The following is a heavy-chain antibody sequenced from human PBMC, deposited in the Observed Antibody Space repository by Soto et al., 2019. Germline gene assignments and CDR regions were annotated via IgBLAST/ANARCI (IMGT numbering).Heavy chain of an antibody. J-gene: IGHJ6*02. CDR2: ISGSGIST. CDR1: GFTFSTYP. D-gene: IGHD4-4*01. Sequence: EVQLLESGGGLVQPGGSLRLSCAASGFTFSTYPMSWVRQAPGKGLEWVSGISGSGISTYYADSVKGRFTISRDNSKNTVFLQMNSLRDEDTAVYYCAKPPVITASYYYYDIDVWGQGTTGTVSS. CDR3: AKPPVITASYYYYDIDV. V-gene: IGHV3-23*01.